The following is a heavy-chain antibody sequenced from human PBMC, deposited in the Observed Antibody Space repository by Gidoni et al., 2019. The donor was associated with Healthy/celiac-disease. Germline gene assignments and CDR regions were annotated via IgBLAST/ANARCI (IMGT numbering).Heavy chain of an antibody. D-gene: IGHD3-3*01. CDR3: ARSLLWSGYYPLTDY. CDR1: GFSFSSYW. V-gene: IGHV3-74*01. J-gene: IGHJ4*02. Sequence: EVQLVESGGGLVQPGGSLRLSCAASGFSFSSYWMHWVRQAPGKGLVWVSRMNSDGSSTSYADSVKGRFTISRDNAKNTLYLQMNSLRAEDTAVYYCARSLLWSGYYPLTDYWGQGTLVTVSS. CDR2: MNSDGSST.